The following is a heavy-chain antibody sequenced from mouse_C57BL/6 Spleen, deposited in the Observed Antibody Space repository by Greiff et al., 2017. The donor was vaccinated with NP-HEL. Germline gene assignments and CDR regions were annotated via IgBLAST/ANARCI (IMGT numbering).Heavy chain of an antibody. CDR2: INPNNGGT. CDR1: GYTFTDYY. CDR3: ARSGGTDDFDY. Sequence: EVQLQQSGPELVKPGASVKISCKASGYTFTDYYMNWVKQSHGKSLEWIGDINPNNGGTSYNQKFKGKATLTVDKSSSTAYMELRSLTSEDSAVYYCARSGGTDDFDYWGQGTTLTVSS. V-gene: IGHV1-26*01. D-gene: IGHD3-1*01. J-gene: IGHJ2*01.